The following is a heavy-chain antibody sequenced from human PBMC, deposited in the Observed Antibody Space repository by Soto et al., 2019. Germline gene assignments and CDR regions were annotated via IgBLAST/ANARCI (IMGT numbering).Heavy chain of an antibody. CDR2: IYYSGST. V-gene: IGHV4-59*01. CDR1: GGSISSYY. D-gene: IGHD3-22*01. J-gene: IGHJ3*02. CDR3: ARRLHDSSGEDAFDI. Sequence: SDTLSLTCTVSGGSISSYYWSWIRQPPGKGLEWIGYIYYSGSTNYNPSLKSRVTISVDTSKNQFSLKLSSVTAADTAVYYCARRLHDSSGEDAFDIWGQGTMVTVSS.